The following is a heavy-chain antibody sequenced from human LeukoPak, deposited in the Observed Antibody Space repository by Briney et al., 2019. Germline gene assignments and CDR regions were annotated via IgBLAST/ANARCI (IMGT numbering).Heavy chain of an antibody. CDR3: VRDRITVKTPWFDP. D-gene: IGHD4-17*01. CDR1: GYTFTGYY. V-gene: IGHV1-2*02. CDR2: INCNSGGT. J-gene: IGHJ5*02. Sequence: ASVKVSCKTSGYTFTGYYLHWVRQAPGQGLEWMGWINCNSGGTDYAQKFQGRVTMTRDTSINTAYMELSTLTYDDTAVYYCVRDRITVKTPWFDPWGQGTLVTVSS.